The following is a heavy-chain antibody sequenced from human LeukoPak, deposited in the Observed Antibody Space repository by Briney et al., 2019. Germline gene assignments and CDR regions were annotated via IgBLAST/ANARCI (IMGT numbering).Heavy chain of an antibody. J-gene: IGHJ3*02. Sequence: SETLSLTCTVSGGSISSSSYYWGWIRQPPGKGLEWIGSTYYSGSTYYNPSLKSRVTISVDTSKNQFSLKLSSVTAADTAVYYCATGRITIFGVVIIPDAFDIWGQGTMVTVSS. D-gene: IGHD3-3*01. V-gene: IGHV4-39*01. CDR1: GGSISSSSYY. CDR2: TYYSGST. CDR3: ATGRITIFGVVIIPDAFDI.